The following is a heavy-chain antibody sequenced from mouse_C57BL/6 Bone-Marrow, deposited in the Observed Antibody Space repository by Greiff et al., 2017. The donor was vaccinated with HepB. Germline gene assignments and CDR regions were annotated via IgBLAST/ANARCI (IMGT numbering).Heavy chain of an antibody. CDR3: AIDDYDED. Sequence: KQPGAERGKPGDSVKVSCKASGENFTSYWRHWVKQRPGQGLEWIGRIHPSDSDTNYNQKFKGKATLTVDKSSSTAYMQLSSLTSEDSAVYYCAIDDYDEDWGQGTTLTVSS. D-gene: IGHD2-4*01. J-gene: IGHJ2*01. CDR2: IHPSDSDT. V-gene: IGHV1-74*01. CDR1: GENFTSYW.